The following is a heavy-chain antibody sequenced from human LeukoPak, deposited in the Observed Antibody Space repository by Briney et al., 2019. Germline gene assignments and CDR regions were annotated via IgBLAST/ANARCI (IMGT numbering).Heavy chain of an antibody. V-gene: IGHV3-7*01. J-gene: IGHJ4*02. Sequence: GGSLRLSCAASGFTFSSYRMNWVRQAPGKGLEWVANIKQDGSEKYYVDSVKGRFTISRDNAKNSQFLQMNSLRAEDTAVYYCARDTRTFDYWGQGTLVTVSS. CDR2: IKQDGSEK. CDR3: ARDTRTFDY. D-gene: IGHD1-26*01. CDR1: GFTFSSYR.